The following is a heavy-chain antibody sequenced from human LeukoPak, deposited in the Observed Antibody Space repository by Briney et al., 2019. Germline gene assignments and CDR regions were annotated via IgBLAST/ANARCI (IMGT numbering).Heavy chain of an antibody. Sequence: SETLSLTCTVSGGSVSDYYWSWIRQSPGKGLEWIGYIYYTGSTSYNPSLRSRVTMSADTSKSQFSLKLSSVTAADTAVYYCASRKLGNDYWGQGTLVTVSS. D-gene: IGHD7-27*01. CDR2: IYYTGST. J-gene: IGHJ4*02. CDR1: GGSVSDYY. CDR3: ASRKLGNDY. V-gene: IGHV4-59*02.